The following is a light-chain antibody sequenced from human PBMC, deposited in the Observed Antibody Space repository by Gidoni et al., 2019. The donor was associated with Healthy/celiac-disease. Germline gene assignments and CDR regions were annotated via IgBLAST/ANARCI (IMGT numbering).Light chain of an antibody. CDR1: QSISSY. CDR3: QQSYSTPPG. CDR2: AAS. Sequence: DIQMTQSPSSLSASVGDRVTITCRASQSISSYLNWYQQKPGKATKLLIYAASSLQSGVPSRFSGSGSGTDFTLTISSLQPEDFATYYCQQSYSTPPGFGQGTKVEIK. V-gene: IGKV1-39*01. J-gene: IGKJ1*01.